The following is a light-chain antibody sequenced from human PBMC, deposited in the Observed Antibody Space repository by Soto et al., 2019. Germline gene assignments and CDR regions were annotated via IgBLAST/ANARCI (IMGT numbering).Light chain of an antibody. Sequence: QSVLTQPPSASGTPGQRVTISCSGSSSNIGSNTVNWYQQLPGTAPKLLISSNDQRPSGVPDRFSGSKSGTSASLAISGLQSDDESDYYCAACDDSLHAVVFGGGTKLTVL. CDR2: SND. CDR1: SSNIGSNT. V-gene: IGLV1-44*01. CDR3: AACDDSLHAVV. J-gene: IGLJ2*01.